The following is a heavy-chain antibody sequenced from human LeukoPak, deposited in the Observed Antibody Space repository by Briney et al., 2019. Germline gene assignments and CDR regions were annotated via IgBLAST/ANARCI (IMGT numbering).Heavy chain of an antibody. V-gene: IGHV2-70*11. D-gene: IGHD4-17*01. CDR3: ARTYGDYSSYYYYYYLDV. CDR1: GGSFSGYY. CDR2: IDWDDDK. Sequence: PSETLSLTCAVYGGSFSGYYWSWIRQPPGKALEWLARIDWDDDKYYSTSLKTRLTISKDTSKNQVVLTMTNMDPVDTGTYYCARTYGDYSSYYYYYYLDVWGKGTTVTISS. J-gene: IGHJ6*03.